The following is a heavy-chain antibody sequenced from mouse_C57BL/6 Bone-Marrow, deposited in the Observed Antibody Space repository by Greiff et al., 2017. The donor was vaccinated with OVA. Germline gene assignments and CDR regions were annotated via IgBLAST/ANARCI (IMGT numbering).Heavy chain of an antibody. J-gene: IGHJ3*01. CDR2: IYPGSGST. CDR1: GYTFTSYW. CDR3: AWGGYYYGSSLFAY. D-gene: IGHD1-1*01. V-gene: IGHV1-55*01. Sequence: QVQLQQPGAELVKPGASVKMSCKASGYTFTSYWITWVKQRPGQGLEWIGDIYPGSGSTNYNEKFKSKATLTVDTSSSTAYMQLSSLTSEDSAVYYCAWGGYYYGSSLFAYWGQGTLVTVSA.